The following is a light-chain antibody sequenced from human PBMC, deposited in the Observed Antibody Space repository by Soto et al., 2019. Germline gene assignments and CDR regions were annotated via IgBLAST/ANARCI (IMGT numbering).Light chain of an antibody. CDR1: QSVSAGY. Sequence: EIVLTQSPGTQSLSPGESATLSCRASQSVSAGYFAWYQQKPGQAPRLIIYETSSKMTGIPDRFSGSGSGTEFTLTISRLEPEDFAVYYCQQYGNSPTFGQGTKVEIK. V-gene: IGKV3-20*01. J-gene: IGKJ1*01. CDR3: QQYGNSPT. CDR2: ETS.